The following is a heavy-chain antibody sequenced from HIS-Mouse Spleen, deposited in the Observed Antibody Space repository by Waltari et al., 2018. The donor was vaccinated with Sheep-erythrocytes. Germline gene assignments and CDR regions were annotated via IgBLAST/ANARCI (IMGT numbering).Heavy chain of an antibody. J-gene: IGHJ4*02. CDR2: IYYSGST. CDR3: WLMAGLDY. V-gene: IGHV4-39*01. Sequence: QLQLQESGPGLVKPSETLSLTCTVSGGSISSSSYYWGWIRQPPGKGLEWIGNIYYSGSTYYNPSLKSRVTISVETSKNQFSLKLSSVTAADTAVYYCWLMAGLDYWGQGTLVTVSS. CDR1: GGSISSSSYY. D-gene: IGHD6-19*01.